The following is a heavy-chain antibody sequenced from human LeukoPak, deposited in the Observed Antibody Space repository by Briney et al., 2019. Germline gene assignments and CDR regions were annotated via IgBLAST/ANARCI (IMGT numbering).Heavy chain of an antibody. CDR3: ARAWPVAGAGFFKDNWFDP. V-gene: IGHV4-39*01. D-gene: IGHD6-19*01. J-gene: IGHJ5*02. Sequence: SETLSLTCTVSGGSISSSSYYWGWIRQPPGKGLEWIGNIYYSGSTYYNPSLESRVTISVDTSKNQFSLKLSSVTAADTAVYHCARAWPVAGAGFFKDNWFDPWGQGTLVTVSA. CDR1: GGSISSSSYY. CDR2: IYYSGST.